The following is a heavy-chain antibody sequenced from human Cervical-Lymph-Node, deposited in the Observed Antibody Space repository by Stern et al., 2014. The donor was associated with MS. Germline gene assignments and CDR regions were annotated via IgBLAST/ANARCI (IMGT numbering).Heavy chain of an antibody. J-gene: IGHJ6*02. CDR3: ARSSSPSPYYYYGMEV. CDR2: IWYDGSNK. CDR1: GFTFSSYG. D-gene: IGHD6-13*01. V-gene: IGHV3-33*01. Sequence: QVQLVESGGGVVQPGRSLRLSCAASGFTFSSYGMHWVRQAPGKGLEWVAVIWYDGSNKYYAGSVKGRFTISRDNSKNTLYLQMNSLRAEDTAVYYCARSSSPSPYYYYGMEVWGQGTTVTVSS.